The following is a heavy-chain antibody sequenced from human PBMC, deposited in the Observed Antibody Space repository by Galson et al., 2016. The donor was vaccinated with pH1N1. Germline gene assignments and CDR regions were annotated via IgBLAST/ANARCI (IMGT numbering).Heavy chain of an antibody. CDR1: GYSVTRYY. J-gene: IGHJ4*02. CDR3: ARRYFLDY. CDR2: IDPSDGTT. Sequence: SVKVSCKAAGYSVTRYYMHWVRQAPGQGLEWMGIIDPSDGTTTCSEKFQVRISLTRDTSTNSVYMELTTLRPDDSATYFCARRYFLDYWGQGTLVTVSS. V-gene: IGHV1-46*01.